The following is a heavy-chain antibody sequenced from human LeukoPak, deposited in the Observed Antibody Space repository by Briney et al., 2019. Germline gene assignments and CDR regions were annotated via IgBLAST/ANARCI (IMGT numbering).Heavy chain of an antibody. Sequence: PSETLSLTCTVSGYSISSGYYWGWIRPPPGKGLEWIGNIYHTGSTYYNPSLKSRVTISVDTSKNQFSLKLSSVTAADTAVYYCARDPRRSIAARTGLGYWGQGTLVTVSS. CDR1: GYSISSGYY. V-gene: IGHV4-38-2*02. D-gene: IGHD6-6*01. CDR2: IYHTGST. CDR3: ARDPRRSIAARTGLGY. J-gene: IGHJ4*02.